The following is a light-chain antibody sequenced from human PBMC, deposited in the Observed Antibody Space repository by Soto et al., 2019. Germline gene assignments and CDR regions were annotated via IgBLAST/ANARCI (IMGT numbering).Light chain of an antibody. CDR2: RNN. Sequence: QSVLTQPPSASGTPGQRVIISCSGSSSNIRSNHVYWYEQLPGTAPKLLIYRNNQRPSGVPDRFSGSKSGTSASLAISGLRSEDEADYYCATWDDSLSAYVFGTGTKVTVL. V-gene: IGLV1-47*01. CDR1: SSNIRSNH. CDR3: ATWDDSLSAYV. J-gene: IGLJ1*01.